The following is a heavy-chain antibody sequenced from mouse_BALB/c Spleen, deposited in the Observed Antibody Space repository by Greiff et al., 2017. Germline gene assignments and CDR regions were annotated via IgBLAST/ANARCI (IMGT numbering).Heavy chain of an antibody. V-gene: IGHV5-12-1*01. D-gene: IGHD2-14*01. Sequence: EVKLVESGGGLVKPGGSLKLSCAASGFAFSSYDMSWVRQTPEKRLEWVAYISSGGGSTYYPDTVKGRFTISRNNAKNTLYLQMSSLKYEDTAMYYCARHRGYDVAYWGQGTLVTVSA. CDR2: ISSGGGST. CDR1: GFAFSSYD. J-gene: IGHJ3*01. CDR3: ARHRGYDVAY.